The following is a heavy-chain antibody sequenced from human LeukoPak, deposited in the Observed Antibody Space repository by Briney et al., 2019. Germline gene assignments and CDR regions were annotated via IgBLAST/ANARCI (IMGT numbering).Heavy chain of an antibody. V-gene: IGHV3-7*01. CDR1: GFTFSSYW. Sequence: GGSLRLSCAASGFTFSSYWMSWVRQAPGNGLECVANIKQDGSEKYYVDSVKGRFTISRDNAKNSLYLQMNSLRAEDTAVYYCAELGITMIGGVWGKGTTVTISS. CDR3: AELGITMIGGV. J-gene: IGHJ6*04. D-gene: IGHD3-10*02. CDR2: IKQDGSEK.